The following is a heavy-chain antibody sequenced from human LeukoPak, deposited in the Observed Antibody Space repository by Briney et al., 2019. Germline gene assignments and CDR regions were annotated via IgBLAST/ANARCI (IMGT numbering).Heavy chain of an antibody. J-gene: IGHJ6*03. D-gene: IGHD5-18*01. Sequence: GESLKISRKGSGYSFTSYWIGWVRQMPGKGLEWMGIIYPGDSDTRYSPSFQGQVTISADKSISTAYLQWSSLKASDTAMYYCARGMVDTAMANYYYYMDVWGKGTTVTISS. CDR2: IYPGDSDT. CDR3: ARGMVDTAMANYYYYMDV. CDR1: GYSFTSYW. V-gene: IGHV5-51*01.